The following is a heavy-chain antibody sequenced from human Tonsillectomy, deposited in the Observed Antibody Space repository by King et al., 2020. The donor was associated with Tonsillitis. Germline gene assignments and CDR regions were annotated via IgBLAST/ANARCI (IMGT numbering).Heavy chain of an antibody. V-gene: IGHV5-10-1*03. CDR2: IDPSDSYS. CDR3: ARLSYSGSGGYYYYMDV. CDR1: GYSFTSYW. Sequence: VQLVESGAEVKKPGESLRISCKGSGYSFTSYWITWVRQMPGKGLEWMVRIDPSDSYSDYSPSFQGHVTIPADKSISTAYLQWSSLKASDTAMYYCARLSYSGSGGYYYYMDVWGKGTTVTVSS. D-gene: IGHD3-10*01. J-gene: IGHJ6*03.